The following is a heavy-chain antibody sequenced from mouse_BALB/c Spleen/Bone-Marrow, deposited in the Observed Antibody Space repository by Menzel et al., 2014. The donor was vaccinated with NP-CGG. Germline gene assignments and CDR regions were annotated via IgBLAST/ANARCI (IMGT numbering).Heavy chain of an antibody. CDR1: GYTFTSYY. J-gene: IGHJ2*01. CDR2: IYPGNVNT. V-gene: IGHV1S56*01. CDR3: ATYDY. Sequence: QVQLKDSGPELVKPGASVRISCKASGYTFTSYYIHWVKQRPGQGLEWIGWIYPGNVNTKYNEKFKGKATLTADKSSSTAYMQLSSLTSEDSAVYCCATYDYWGQGTTLTVSS.